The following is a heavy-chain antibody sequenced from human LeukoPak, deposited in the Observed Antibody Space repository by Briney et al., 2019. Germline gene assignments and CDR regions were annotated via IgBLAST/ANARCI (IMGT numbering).Heavy chain of an antibody. D-gene: IGHD3-10*01. CDR3: ARDGSPMGGFTMVRGGRAGYGMDV. CDR1: GFTFSSYE. CDR2: ISSSGSTI. V-gene: IGHV3-48*03. J-gene: IGHJ6*02. Sequence: GGSLRLSCAASGFTFSSYEMNWVRQAPGKGLEWVSYISSSGSTIYYADSVKGRFTISRDNAKNSLYLQMNSLRAEDTAVYYCARDGSPMGGFTMVRGGRAGYGMDVWGQGTTVSVSS.